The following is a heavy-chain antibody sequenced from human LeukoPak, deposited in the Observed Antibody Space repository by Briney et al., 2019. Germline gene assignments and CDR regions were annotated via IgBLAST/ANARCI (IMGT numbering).Heavy chain of an antibody. J-gene: IGHJ4*02. CDR1: GFSFSNYA. CDR3: AKGDTTWELPHDY. V-gene: IGHV3-48*01. Sequence: GGSLRLSCAASGFSFSNYAMNWVRQAPGKGLEWVSYISSSSSTIYYADPVKGRFTISRDNAKNSLYLQMNSLRAEDTAVYYCAKGDTTWELPHDYWGQGTLVTVSS. CDR2: ISSSSSTI. D-gene: IGHD1-26*01.